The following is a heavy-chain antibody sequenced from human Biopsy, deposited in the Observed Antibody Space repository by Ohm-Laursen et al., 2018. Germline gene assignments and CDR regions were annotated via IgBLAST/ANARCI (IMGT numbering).Heavy chain of an antibody. V-gene: IGHV4-39*01. CDR1: GDSISSSTYY. Sequence: TLSLTYSVSGDSISSSTYYWGWLRQPPGKGLEWIGTIRNTYFRTSLKSRVTMSVDTSKNQFSLRLSSATAADTGVYYCAQTRNDYGGFYFDYWGRGTLVTVSS. J-gene: IGHJ4*02. CDR2: IRNT. CDR3: AQTRNDYGGFYFDY. D-gene: IGHD4/OR15-4a*01.